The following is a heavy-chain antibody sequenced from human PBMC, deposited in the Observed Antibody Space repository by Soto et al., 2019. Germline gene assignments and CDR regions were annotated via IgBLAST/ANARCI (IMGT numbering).Heavy chain of an antibody. CDR3: ARKRYYDFWSGYYPRHRGYFDY. J-gene: IGHJ4*02. CDR1: GYSFTSYW. V-gene: IGHV5-51*01. D-gene: IGHD3-3*01. CDR2: IYPGDSDT. Sequence: PGESLKISCKGSGYSFTSYWIGWVRQMPGKGLEWMGIIYPGDSDTRYSPSFQGQVTISADKSISTAYLQWSSPKASDTAMYYCARKRYYDFWSGYYPRHRGYFDYWGQGTLVTVSS.